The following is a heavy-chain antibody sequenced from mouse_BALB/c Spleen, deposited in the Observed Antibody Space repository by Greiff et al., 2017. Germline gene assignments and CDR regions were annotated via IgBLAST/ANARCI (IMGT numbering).Heavy chain of an antibody. CDR3: ARSYRYDGAWFAY. V-gene: IGHV1-14*01. CDR1: GYTFTSYV. Sequence: EVQLQQSGPELVKPGASVKMSCKASGYTFTSYVMHWVKQKPGQGLEWIGYINPYNDGTKYNEKFKGKATLTSDKSSSTAYMELSSLTSEDSAVYYCARSYRYDGAWFAYWGQGTLVTVSA. D-gene: IGHD2-14*01. J-gene: IGHJ3*01. CDR2: INPYNDGT.